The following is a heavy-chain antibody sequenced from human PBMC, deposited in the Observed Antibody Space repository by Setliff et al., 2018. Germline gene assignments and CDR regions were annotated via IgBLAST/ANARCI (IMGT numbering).Heavy chain of an antibody. CDR3: ARGRNVAARLLDS. CDR2: INHLGTT. D-gene: IGHD6-6*01. Sequence: PSETLSLTCAASGGSFTYYYWTWIRQPPGMGLEWIGEINHLGTTNYNPSLKNRVSMSIDTAKNQFSLKVPSVTAADTATYYCARGRNVAARLLDSWGQGTLVTVSS. V-gene: IGHV4-34*01. J-gene: IGHJ5*01. CDR1: GGSFTYYY.